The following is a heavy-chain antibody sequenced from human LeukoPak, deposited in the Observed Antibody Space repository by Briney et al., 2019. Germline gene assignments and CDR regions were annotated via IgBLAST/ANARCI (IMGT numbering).Heavy chain of an antibody. Sequence: SETLSLTCAVYGGSFSGYYWSWIRQPPGKGLEWIGEINHSGSTNYNPSLKSRVTISVDTSKNQFSLKLSSVTAADTAVYYCARAPTSDYYGSGSGYWGQGTQVTVSS. D-gene: IGHD3-10*01. V-gene: IGHV4-34*01. CDR1: GGSFSGYY. CDR3: ARAPTSDYYGSGSGY. J-gene: IGHJ4*02. CDR2: INHSGST.